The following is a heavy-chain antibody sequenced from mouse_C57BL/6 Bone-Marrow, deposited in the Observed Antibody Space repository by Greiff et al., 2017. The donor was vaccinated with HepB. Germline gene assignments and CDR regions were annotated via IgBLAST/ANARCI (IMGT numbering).Heavy chain of an antibody. Sequence: QVQLKQSGAELVRPGASVTLSCKASGYTFTDYEMHWVKQTPVHGLEWIGAIDPETGGTAYNQKFKGKAILTADKSSSTAYMELRSLTSEDSAVYYCTRDDYYGSPFDYWGQGTTLTVSS. CDR3: TRDDYYGSPFDY. J-gene: IGHJ2*01. CDR2: IDPETGGT. CDR1: GYTFTDYE. D-gene: IGHD1-1*01. V-gene: IGHV1-15*01.